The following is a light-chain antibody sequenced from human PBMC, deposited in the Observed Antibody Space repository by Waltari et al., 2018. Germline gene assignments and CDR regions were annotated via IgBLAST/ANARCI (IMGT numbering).Light chain of an antibody. Sequence: DIQLTQSPSFLSASVGDRVTITCRASQGISSYLAWYQQKPEKAPEVLISAASTLQSGVPSRFSGSGSGTEFTLTISSLQPEDFATYYCQQLKTYPLTFGGGTKVEIK. CDR2: AAS. J-gene: IGKJ4*01. CDR3: QQLKTYPLT. V-gene: IGKV1-9*01. CDR1: QGISSY.